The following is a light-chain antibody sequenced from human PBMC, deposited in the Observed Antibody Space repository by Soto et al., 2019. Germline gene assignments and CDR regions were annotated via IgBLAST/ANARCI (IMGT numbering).Light chain of an antibody. J-gene: IGKJ5*01. CDR2: DES. CDR1: QSVSRSY. Sequence: IVLTQSPGTLSLSPGERATLSCRVSQSVSRSYLAWYQHKPGQPPRLLIYDESSRAAGIPDRFSGSGSGTDFTLIISRLEPEDFAVYYCQRYGSTPPITFGQGTRLEIK. V-gene: IGKV3-20*01. CDR3: QRYGSTPPIT.